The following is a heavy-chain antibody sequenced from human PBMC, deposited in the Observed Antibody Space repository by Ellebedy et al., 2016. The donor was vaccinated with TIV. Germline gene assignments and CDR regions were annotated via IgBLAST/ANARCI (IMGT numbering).Heavy chain of an antibody. V-gene: IGHV4-34*01. D-gene: IGHD6-19*01. CDR2: VNQSGRT. Sequence: SETLSLTCAVYGGSFSGYYWSWVRQPPWKGLEWIGEVNQSGRTNYHPSLKSRVTISVDRSKNQFSLRLSSVTAADTAVYYCAEGRSGWYYFDYWGQGTLVTVSS. J-gene: IGHJ4*02. CDR3: AEGRSGWYYFDY. CDR1: GGSFSGYY.